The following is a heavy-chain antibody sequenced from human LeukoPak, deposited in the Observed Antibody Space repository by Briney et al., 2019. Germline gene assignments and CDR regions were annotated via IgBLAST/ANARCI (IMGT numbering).Heavy chain of an antibody. D-gene: IGHD6-13*01. Sequence: ASVKVSCKASGYTFTSYYMHWVRQAPGQGLEWMGWINPNSGDTNYAQNFQGRVTMTRDTSINTAYVEVSRLRSDDTAVYYCARDRIAAPDDFDYWGQGTPVTVSS. J-gene: IGHJ4*02. CDR3: ARDRIAAPDDFDY. V-gene: IGHV1-2*02. CDR1: GYTFTSYY. CDR2: INPNSGDT.